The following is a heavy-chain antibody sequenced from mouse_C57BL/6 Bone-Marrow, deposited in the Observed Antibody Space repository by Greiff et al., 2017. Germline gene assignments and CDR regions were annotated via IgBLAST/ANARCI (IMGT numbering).Heavy chain of an antibody. D-gene: IGHD1-1*01. CDR2: IDPNSGGT. CDR3: ASDSMGYYGIGYAMDY. CDR1: GYTFTSYW. J-gene: IGHJ4*01. V-gene: IGHV1-72*01. Sequence: QVQLQQPGAELVKPGASVKLSCKASGYTFTSYWMHWVKQRPGRGLEWIGRIDPNSGGTKYNEKFKSKATLTVDKPSSTAYMQLSSLTSEDSAVYYCASDSMGYYGIGYAMDYWGQGTSVTVSS.